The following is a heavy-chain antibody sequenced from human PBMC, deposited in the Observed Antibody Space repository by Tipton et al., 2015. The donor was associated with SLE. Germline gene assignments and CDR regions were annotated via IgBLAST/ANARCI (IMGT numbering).Heavy chain of an antibody. CDR1: GFTFSYYA. CDR2: ISYDGSKK. Sequence: SLRLSCAASGFTFSYYAMHWVRQAPGKGLEWVAVISYDGSKKLYPDSLKGRFTISRDSSKSTLDLQMNSLRAEDTAVYYCARALYGPEKTPIDYWGQGTLVTVSS. D-gene: IGHD3-10*01. CDR3: ARALYGPEKTPIDY. V-gene: IGHV3-30-3*01. J-gene: IGHJ4*02.